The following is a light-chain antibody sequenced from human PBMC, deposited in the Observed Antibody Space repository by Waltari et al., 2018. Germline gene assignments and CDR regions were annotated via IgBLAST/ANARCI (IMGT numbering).Light chain of an antibody. J-gene: IGLJ3*02. V-gene: IGLV2-14*01. CDR2: DVS. Sequence: QSALTQPASVSGSPGQSITISCTGTSSDVGGYNYVSWYQQHPGKAPKFMIYDVSQRPSGVSNRFSGSKSGNTASLTISGLQAEDEADYYCSSYTSNNIWVFGGVTKLTVL. CDR3: SSYTSNNIWV. CDR1: SSDVGGYNY.